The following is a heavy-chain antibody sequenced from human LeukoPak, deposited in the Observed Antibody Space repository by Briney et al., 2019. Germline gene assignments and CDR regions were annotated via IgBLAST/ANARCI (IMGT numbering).Heavy chain of an antibody. D-gene: IGHD3-22*01. Sequence: SVKVSCKASGGTFSSYAISWVRQAPGQGLERMGGIIPIFGTANYAQKFQGRVTITTGESTSTAYMELSSLRSEDTAVYYCAREDSNDAFDIWGQGTMVTVSS. CDR3: AREDSNDAFDI. CDR2: IIPIFGTA. CDR1: GGTFSSYA. J-gene: IGHJ3*02. V-gene: IGHV1-69*05.